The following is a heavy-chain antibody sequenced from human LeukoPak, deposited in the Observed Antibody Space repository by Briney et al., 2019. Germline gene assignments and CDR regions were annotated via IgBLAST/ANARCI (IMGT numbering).Heavy chain of an antibody. Sequence: PSETLSLTCAVYGGSFSGFYWSWIRQPPGKGLEWIGEINHSGSSNYNPSLESRVTISVDTSKNQFSLKPSSVAAADTVVYYCARPMIRGVPHKYWYFDLWGRGTQVTVSS. V-gene: IGHV4-34*01. J-gene: IGHJ2*01. CDR1: GGSFSGFY. CDR3: ARPMIRGVPHKYWYFDL. D-gene: IGHD3-10*01. CDR2: INHSGSS.